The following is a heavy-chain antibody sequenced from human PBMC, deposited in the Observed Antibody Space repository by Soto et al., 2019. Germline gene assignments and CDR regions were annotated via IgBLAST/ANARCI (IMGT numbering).Heavy chain of an antibody. D-gene: IGHD6-19*01. J-gene: IGHJ4*02. Sequence: EVQLVESGGDSVQPGGSLRLSCTASGFTFSTSWMNWVRQAPGKGLEWVASTNPDGSKKYHVDSVEGRFTISRDNAKNSRFLQMDSLRVEDTALYYCARDRAWSSFDYWGQGTQVTVSS. CDR1: GFTFSTSW. CDR2: TNPDGSKK. CDR3: ARDRAWSSFDY. V-gene: IGHV3-7*01.